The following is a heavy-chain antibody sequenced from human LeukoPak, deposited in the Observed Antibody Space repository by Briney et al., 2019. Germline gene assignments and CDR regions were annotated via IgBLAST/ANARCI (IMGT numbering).Heavy chain of an antibody. J-gene: IGHJ4*02. CDR3: ARGRGSYF. CDR1: GFTISSYG. Sequence: GGSLRLSCAASGFTISSYGMHWVRQAPGKGLEWVANIKQDGSEKYYVDSVKGRFTISRDNAKNSLYLQMNSLRAEDTAVYYCARGRGSYFWGQGTLVTVSS. CDR2: IKQDGSEK. D-gene: IGHD1-26*01. V-gene: IGHV3-7*01.